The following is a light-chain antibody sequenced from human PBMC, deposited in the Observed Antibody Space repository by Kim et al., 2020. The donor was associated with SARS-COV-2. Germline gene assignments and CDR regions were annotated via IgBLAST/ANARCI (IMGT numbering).Light chain of an antibody. J-gene: IGLJ2*01. CDR3: QAWDSSTVL. CDR2: QDN. V-gene: IGLV3-1*01. CDR1: TLGDHY. Sequence: SVSPGQTASITRYRDTLGDHYACWYQQKPGQSPVLVIYQDNKRPSGIPERFSGSNSGNTATLTISGTQAMDEADYYCQAWDSSTVLFGGGTQLTVL.